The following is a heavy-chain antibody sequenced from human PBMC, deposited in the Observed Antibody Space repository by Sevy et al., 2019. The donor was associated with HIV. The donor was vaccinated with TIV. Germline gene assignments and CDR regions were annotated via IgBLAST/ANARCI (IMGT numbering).Heavy chain of an antibody. CDR2: IYSDGRT. D-gene: IGHD2-15*01. CDR3: TREDIVLGEDNYYGMDV. Sequence: GGSLRLSCVVSGFSVSSNYMSWVRQAPGEGLKSVSNIYSDGRTYYADSVRGRFTISRDTSKNTVYLEMKSLRAEDTAVYYCTREDIVLGEDNYYGMDVWGHGTTVTVSS. CDR1: GFSVSSNY. J-gene: IGHJ6*02. V-gene: IGHV3-53*01.